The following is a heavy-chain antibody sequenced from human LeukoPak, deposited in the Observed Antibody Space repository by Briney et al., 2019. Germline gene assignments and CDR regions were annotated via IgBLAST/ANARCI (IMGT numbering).Heavy chain of an antibody. D-gene: IGHD3-22*01. CDR3: ARVGLSSGYYFAFDY. J-gene: IGHJ4*02. Sequence: ASVKVSCKASGYSFTGYYMHWVRQAPGQGLEWMGIINPSGGSTSYAQKFQGRVTMTRDTSTSTVYMELSSLRSEDTAVYYCARVGLSSGYYFAFDYWGQGTLVTVSS. V-gene: IGHV1-46*01. CDR2: INPSGGST. CDR1: GYSFTGYY.